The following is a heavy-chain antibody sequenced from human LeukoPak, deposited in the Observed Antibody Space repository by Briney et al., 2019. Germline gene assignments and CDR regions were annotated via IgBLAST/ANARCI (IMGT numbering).Heavy chain of an antibody. D-gene: IGHD3-9*01. V-gene: IGHV4-39*07. CDR1: GGSITSSSYY. CDR2: RYYSGST. Sequence: SETLSLTCTVSGGSITSSSYYWGWIRQPPGKGLEWIASRYYSGSTYHNPSLKSRVTISVDTSKNQFSLKLSSVTAADTAVYYCARGHLTGSDYYYYMDVWGRGTTVTISS. CDR3: ARGHLTGSDYYYYMDV. J-gene: IGHJ6*03.